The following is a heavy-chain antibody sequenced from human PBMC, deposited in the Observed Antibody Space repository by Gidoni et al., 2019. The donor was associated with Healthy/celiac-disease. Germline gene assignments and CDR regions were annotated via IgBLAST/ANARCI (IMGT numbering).Heavy chain of an antibody. V-gene: IGHV4-34*01. J-gene: IGHJ4*02. CDR3: ARVVVGATYGGDYFDY. D-gene: IGHD1-26*01. Sequence: QVQLQPWGAGLLKPSETLSLTCAVYGGSFSGYYWNWIRQPPGKGLEWIGEINHSGSTNYNPSLKSRVTISVDTSKNQFSLKLSSVTAADTAVYYCARVVVGATYGGDYFDYWGQGTLVTVSS. CDR2: INHSGST. CDR1: GGSFSGYY.